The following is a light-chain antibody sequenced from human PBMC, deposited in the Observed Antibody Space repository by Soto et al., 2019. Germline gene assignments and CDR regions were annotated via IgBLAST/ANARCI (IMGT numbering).Light chain of an antibody. V-gene: IGLV2-14*01. CDR2: EVN. Sequence: QSALTQPASVSGSPGHAITISCTATSSDVGGYNYVSWYQQHPGKAPKLMIYEVNNRATGDSNRFSVSKSGNTASLTISGLQAEDEADYYCTSYTSARTYVVGTGTKLTVL. J-gene: IGLJ1*01. CDR1: SSDVGGYNY. CDR3: TSYTSARTYV.